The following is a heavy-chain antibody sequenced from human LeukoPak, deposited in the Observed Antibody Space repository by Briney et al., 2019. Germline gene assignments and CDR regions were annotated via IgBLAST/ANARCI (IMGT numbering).Heavy chain of an antibody. CDR3: ASLDTAMAYFDY. D-gene: IGHD5-18*01. V-gene: IGHV3-30*04. J-gene: IGHJ4*02. CDR1: GFTFSSYA. Sequence: PGGSLRLSCAASGFTFSSYAMHWARQAPGKGLEWVAVISYDGSNKYYADSVKGRFTISRDNSKNTLYLQMNSLRAEDTAVYYCASLDTAMAYFDYWGQGTLVTVSS. CDR2: ISYDGSNK.